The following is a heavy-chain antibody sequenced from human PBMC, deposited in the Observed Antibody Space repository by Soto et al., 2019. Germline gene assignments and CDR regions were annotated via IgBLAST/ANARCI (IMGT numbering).Heavy chain of an antibody. CDR1: GYSLTSYY. Sequence: QVQLVQSGAEVRKPGASVKVSCKASGYSLTSYYMHWVRQAPGHGLEWMGITNPSDGSTNYGQKFQGRVTMTSDTSTSTVYMEMSSLRSEDTAMYYCARSYVTSRPIDFWGQGTLVTVSS. CDR3: ARSYVTSRPIDF. V-gene: IGHV1-46*01. D-gene: IGHD3-10*02. CDR2: TNPSDGST. J-gene: IGHJ4*02.